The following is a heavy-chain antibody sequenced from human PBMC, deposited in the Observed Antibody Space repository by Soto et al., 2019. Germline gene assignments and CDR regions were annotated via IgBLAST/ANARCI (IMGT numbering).Heavy chain of an antibody. CDR1: SDSISSYY. V-gene: IGHV4-59*01. D-gene: IGHD6-13*01. CDR3: ARGTSWQLPFDY. Sequence: SETLSLTCTVSSDSISSYYWSWIRQPPGKRLEWIGYISYSGSTDYNPSLKSRVTISGDTSKNQFSLKVSSVTAADTAVYYCARGTSWQLPFDYWGQGALVTVSS. CDR2: ISYSGST. J-gene: IGHJ4*02.